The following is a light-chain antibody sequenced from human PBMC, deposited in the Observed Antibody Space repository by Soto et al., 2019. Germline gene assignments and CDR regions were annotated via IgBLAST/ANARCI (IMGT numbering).Light chain of an antibody. V-gene: IGKV3-20*01. CDR3: QQYGTSEII. J-gene: IGKJ5*01. Sequence: ELVSTQSPGTLSLSPGERATLSCSASQSLTNSFIAWYQQRPGQAPRLLIYDTSSRASGIPDRFSGSGSGTDFTLTISRLETEDFAVFYCQQYGTSEIIFGQGTRLEI. CDR2: DTS. CDR1: QSLTNSF.